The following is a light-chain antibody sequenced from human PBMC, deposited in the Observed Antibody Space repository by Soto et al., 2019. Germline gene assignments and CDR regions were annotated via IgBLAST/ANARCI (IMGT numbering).Light chain of an antibody. V-gene: IGLV1-44*01. Sequence: QSVLTQPPSASGTPGQRVTISCSGSSSNIGSYTVNWYQQLPGTAPKLLIYSNNQRPSGVPDRLSGSKSGASASLAISGLRSDDEADYYCAAWDDSLNGYVFGTGTKVTVL. CDR2: SNN. J-gene: IGLJ1*01. CDR3: AAWDDSLNGYV. CDR1: SSNIGSYT.